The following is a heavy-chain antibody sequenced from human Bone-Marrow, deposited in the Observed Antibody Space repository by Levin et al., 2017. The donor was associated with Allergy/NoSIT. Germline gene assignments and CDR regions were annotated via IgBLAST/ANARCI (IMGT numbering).Heavy chain of an antibody. V-gene: IGHV3-20*04. CDR2: INWDGGST. J-gene: IGHJ3*02. CDR3: AKDVDKWELLDAFDI. CDR1: GFNFDEYG. D-gene: IGHD1-26*01. Sequence: GESLKISCAASGFNFDEYGMTWVRQAPGKGLEWVSGINWDGGSTGYAESVKGRFTISRDNAKNSLYLQMNSLRAEDTALYYCAKDVDKWELLDAFDIWGQGTMVTVSA.